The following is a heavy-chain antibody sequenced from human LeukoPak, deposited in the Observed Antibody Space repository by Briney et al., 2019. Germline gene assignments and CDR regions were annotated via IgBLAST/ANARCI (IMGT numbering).Heavy chain of an antibody. CDR3: AIDSSGWYSLDY. V-gene: IGHV1-2*02. CDR1: GYTFTGYY. D-gene: IGHD6-19*01. CDR2: INPNSGGT. J-gene: IGHJ4*02. Sequence: ASVKVSCKASGYTFTGYYMHWVRQAPGQGLEWMGWINPNSGGTNYAQKFQGRVTITRDTSISTAYMELSRLRSDDTAVYYCAIDSSGWYSLDYWGQGTLVTVSS.